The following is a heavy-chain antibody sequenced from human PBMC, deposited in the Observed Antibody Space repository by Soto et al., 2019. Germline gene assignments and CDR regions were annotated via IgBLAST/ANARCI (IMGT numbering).Heavy chain of an antibody. D-gene: IGHD6-19*01. J-gene: IGHJ6*02. CDR1: GFTFTAYY. Sequence: GASVKVSCKASGFTFTAYYMHWVRQAPEQGLEWMGWINPNSGGTNYAQKFQGWVTMTRDTSISTAYMELSRLKSDDTAVYYCARVPGSGWGGMDVWGQGTTVTVSS. CDR2: INPNSGGT. CDR3: ARVPGSGWGGMDV. V-gene: IGHV1-2*04.